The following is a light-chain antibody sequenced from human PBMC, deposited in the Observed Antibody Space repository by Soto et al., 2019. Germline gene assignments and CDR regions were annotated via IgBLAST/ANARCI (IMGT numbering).Light chain of an antibody. CDR3: QQYNNWPPIT. CDR1: QSVSSN. Sequence: EIVMTQSPATLSVSPGERATLSCRASQSVSSNLAWYQQKPGQAPRLLIYGASTRATGIPARFSGSGSGTNFTPTISGLQSEDFAVYYCQQYNNWPPITFGQGTKLEIK. CDR2: GAS. V-gene: IGKV3-15*01. J-gene: IGKJ2*01.